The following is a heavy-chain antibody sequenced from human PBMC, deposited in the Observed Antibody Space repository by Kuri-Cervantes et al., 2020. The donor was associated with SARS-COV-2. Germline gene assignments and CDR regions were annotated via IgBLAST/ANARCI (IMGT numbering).Heavy chain of an antibody. V-gene: IGHV3-30*02. CDR3: AKEWEGATPRGY. Sequence: GGSLRLSCAASGFTFSSYGMHWVRQAPGKGLEWVAFIRYDGSNKYYADSVKGRFTISRDNSKNTLYLQMDSLRAEDTAVYYCAKEWEGATPRGYWGQGTLVTVSS. CDR2: IRYDGSNK. D-gene: IGHD1-26*01. J-gene: IGHJ4*02. CDR1: GFTFSSYG.